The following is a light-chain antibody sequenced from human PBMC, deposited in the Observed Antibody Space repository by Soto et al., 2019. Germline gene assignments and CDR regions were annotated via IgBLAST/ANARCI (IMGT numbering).Light chain of an antibody. J-gene: IGKJ4*01. V-gene: IGKV1-9*01. Sequence: DIQLTQSPSFLSASVGDRVTITCRASQGISSYLAWYQQKPGKAPKLLIYAASTLQSGVPSRFSGSGSGTEFTLTISSQQPEDFATNYCQQLNSNPLTFGGGTKVEIK. CDR3: QQLNSNPLT. CDR1: QGISSY. CDR2: AAS.